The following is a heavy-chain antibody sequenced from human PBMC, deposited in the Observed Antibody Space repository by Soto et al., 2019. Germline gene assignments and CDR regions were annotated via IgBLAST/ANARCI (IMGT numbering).Heavy chain of an antibody. V-gene: IGHV4-59*01. J-gene: IGHJ6*03. CDR3: ARGGEVVPARSSGGGFYYYYYMDV. CDR1: GGSISRYY. Sequence: QVQLQESGPGLVKPSETLSLTCTVSGGSISRYYWSWIRQPPGKGLEWIGYMYYSGSTNYNPSLKSRVTISVDTSKNQFSLKLTSVTAADTAVYYCARGGEVVPARSSGGGFYYYYYMDVWGKGTTVTVSS. CDR2: MYYSGST. D-gene: IGHD2-2*01.